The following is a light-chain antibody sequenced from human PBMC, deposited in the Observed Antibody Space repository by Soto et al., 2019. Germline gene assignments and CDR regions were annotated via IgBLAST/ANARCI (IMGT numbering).Light chain of an antibody. J-gene: IGLJ1*01. CDR3: QSYNNSLSGNV. Sequence: QSVLTQPPSVSGTPGKRVTISCTGSSPNIGAGYDVHWYQQRPVTAPKLLIYGNSNRTSGVPDRFSGSKSGTSASPAITVLNADDEADYYCQSYNNSLSGNVFGTGTKLTVL. CDR2: GNS. CDR1: SPNIGAGYD. V-gene: IGLV1-40*01.